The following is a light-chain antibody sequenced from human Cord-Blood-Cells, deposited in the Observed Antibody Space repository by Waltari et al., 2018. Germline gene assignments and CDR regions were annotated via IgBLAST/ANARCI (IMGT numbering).Light chain of an antibody. CDR1: SSDVGGYNY. J-gene: IGLJ1*01. CDR3: SSYTSSSTLFV. V-gene: IGLV2-14*01. CDR2: EVS. Sequence: QSALTQPASVSGSPGQSITISCTGTSSDVGGYNYVSWYQQHPGKAPKLMVYEVSNRPSGVSNRCSGSKPGNTASLTISGLQAEDEADYYCSSYTSSSTLFVFGTGTKVTVL.